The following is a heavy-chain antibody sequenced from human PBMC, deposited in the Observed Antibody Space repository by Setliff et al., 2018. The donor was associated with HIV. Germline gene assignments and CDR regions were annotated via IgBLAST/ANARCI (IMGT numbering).Heavy chain of an antibody. CDR1: GGSFNGYF. CDR2: INHGGDT. Sequence: SETLSLTCAVYGGSFNGYFWTWIRQPPQKRLEWIGEINHGGDTNYNPSLKSRVTISVDTSKNQFSLKLTSVTAADTAVYYCARGRPDDSVGFGYWGQGTLVTVSS. V-gene: IGHV4-34*01. D-gene: IGHD3-22*01. J-gene: IGHJ4*02. CDR3: ARGRPDDSVGFGY.